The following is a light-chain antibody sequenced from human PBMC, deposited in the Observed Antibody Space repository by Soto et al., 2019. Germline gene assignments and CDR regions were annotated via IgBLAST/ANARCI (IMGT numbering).Light chain of an antibody. V-gene: IGKV1-39*01. Sequence: DIQMTQSPSSLSASVGDRVIITCRASQSISNYLNWYQQKPGKAPKLLIYDASSLQSGVPSRFSCSGSGTTFTLTLSRPHPEDYSTFYCLQCDRIPRTFAQGTRVDIQ. CDR1: QSISNY. CDR2: DAS. J-gene: IGKJ1*01. CDR3: LQCDRIPRT.